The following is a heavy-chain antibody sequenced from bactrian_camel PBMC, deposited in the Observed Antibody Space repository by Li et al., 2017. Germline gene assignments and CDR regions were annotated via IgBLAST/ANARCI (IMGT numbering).Heavy chain of an antibody. V-gene: IGHV3S53*01. CDR2: IDSDGTT. CDR1: VSSANDYC. J-gene: IGHJ4*01. Sequence: HVQLVESGGGSAQAGGSLTLSCAVSVSSANDYCLGWFRQAAGKEREEVARIDSDGTTRYIDSVKGRFTISKDNANNVLYLQMNSLMPEDTAMYYCAADPPRSPSP.